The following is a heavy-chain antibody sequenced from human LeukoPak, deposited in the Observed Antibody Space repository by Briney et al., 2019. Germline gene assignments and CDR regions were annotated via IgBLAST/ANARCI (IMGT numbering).Heavy chain of an antibody. D-gene: IGHD3-22*01. J-gene: IGHJ4*02. Sequence: ASVKVSCKASGYTFTSYGISWVRQAPRQGLEWMGWISAYNGNTNYAQKLQGRVTMTTDTSTSTAYMELRSLRSDDTAVYYCARDTPGGYDSSGYYSPDFDYWGQGTLVTVSS. CDR3: ARDTPGGYDSSGYYSPDFDY. V-gene: IGHV1-18*01. CDR1: GYTFTSYG. CDR2: ISAYNGNT.